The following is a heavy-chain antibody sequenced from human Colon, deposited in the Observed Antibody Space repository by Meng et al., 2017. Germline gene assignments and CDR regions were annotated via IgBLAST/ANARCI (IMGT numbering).Heavy chain of an antibody. J-gene: IGHJ4*02. CDR3: ARGDNWNDLDY. V-gene: IGHV3-30*04. Sequence: EGSLRLSCTASGFIFSYYAIHWVRQAPGKGLEWVAVISYDEKNRYYADSVKGRFTISRDNSKDTLYLEMNSLRPEDTAVYYCARGDNWNDLDYWGQGTLVTVSS. CDR2: ISYDEKNR. CDR1: GFIFSYYA. D-gene: IGHD1-20*01.